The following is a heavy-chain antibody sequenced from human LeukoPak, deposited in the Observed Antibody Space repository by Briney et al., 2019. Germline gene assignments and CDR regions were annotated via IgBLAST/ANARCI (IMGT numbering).Heavy chain of an antibody. D-gene: IGHD1-26*01. CDR1: GGSLSGYY. J-gene: IGHJ4*02. Sequence: SETLSLTCTVSGGSLSGYYWSWIRQPAGKGLEWIGRIYTSGSTYYNPSLKSRVTMSIDPSKNHFSLKLTSVTAADTAVYYCARSYIVGSTQFYFDSRGQGTLITVSS. CDR2: IYTSGST. CDR3: ARSYIVGSTQFYFDS. V-gene: IGHV4-4*07.